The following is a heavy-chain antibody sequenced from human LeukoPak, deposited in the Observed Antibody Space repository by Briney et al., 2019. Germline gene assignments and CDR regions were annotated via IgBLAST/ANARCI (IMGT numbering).Heavy chain of an antibody. CDR3: ARGQDIVLMDYYYYYMDV. D-gene: IGHD2-8*01. CDR1: GGTFSSYA. J-gene: IGHJ6*03. V-gene: IGHV1-69*06. Sequence: SVKVSCKASGGTFSSYAISWVRQAPGQGLEWMGGIIPIFGTANYAQKFQGRVTITADKSTGTAYMELSSLRSEDTAVYYCARGQDIVLMDYYYYYMDVWGKGTTVTVSS. CDR2: IIPIFGTA.